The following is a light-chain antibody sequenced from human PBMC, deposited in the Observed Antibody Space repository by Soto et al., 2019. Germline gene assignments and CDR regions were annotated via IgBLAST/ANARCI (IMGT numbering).Light chain of an antibody. CDR2: AVS. CDR3: SSYTTSNTWV. V-gene: IGLV2-14*01. Sequence: ALTQPASVSGSPGRSITISCTGTSSDIGDYNFVSWYQQHPGEAPKVMIYAVSNRPSGVSNRFSGSKSGNTASLTISGLQTADEADYYSSSYTTSNTWVFGGGTKLTVL. CDR1: SSDIGDYNF. J-gene: IGLJ3*02.